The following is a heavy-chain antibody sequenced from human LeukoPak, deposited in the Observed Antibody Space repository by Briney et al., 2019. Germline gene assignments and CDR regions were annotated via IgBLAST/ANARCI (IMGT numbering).Heavy chain of an antibody. Sequence: GGSLRLSCVASGFTFSSHLMHWVRQVPGKGLVWVSRIDSGGSKTDYADSVKGRLTFSRDNARNTLYLRMNSLRAEDTAVYYCVRLSSGYYGLIDHWGQGTLVTVSS. V-gene: IGHV3-74*01. CDR3: VRLSSGYYGLIDH. D-gene: IGHD3-22*01. CDR1: GFTFSSHL. CDR2: IDSGGSKT. J-gene: IGHJ4*02.